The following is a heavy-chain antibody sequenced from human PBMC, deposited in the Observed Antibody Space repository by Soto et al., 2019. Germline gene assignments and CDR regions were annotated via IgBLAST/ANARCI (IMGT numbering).Heavy chain of an antibody. D-gene: IGHD6-19*01. CDR1: GFSLSTSGVG. J-gene: IGHJ4*02. V-gene: IGHV2-5*02. CDR3: AHRWLSSSGWLIFDY. Sequence: QITLKESGPTLVKPTQTLTLTCTFSGFSLSTSGVGVGWIRQPPGKALEWLALIYWDGDKRYSPSLRSRLTITKDTSKNQVVPTMNNMDPVDTATYFCAHRWLSSSGWLIFDYWGQGTLVTVSS. CDR2: IYWDGDK.